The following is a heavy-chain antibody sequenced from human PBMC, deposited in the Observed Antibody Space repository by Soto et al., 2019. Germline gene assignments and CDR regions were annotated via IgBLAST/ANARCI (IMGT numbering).Heavy chain of an antibody. J-gene: IGHJ4*02. CDR2: INPNSGGT. CDR3: ARSRITMVRGVIINPHDY. D-gene: IGHD3-10*01. CDR1: GYTFTGYY. Sequence: ADSVKGSCNASGYTFTGYYMHWVRQAPGQGLEWMGWINPNSGGTNYAQKFQGWVTMTRDTSISTAYMELSRLRSDDTAVYYCARSRITMVRGVIINPHDYWGQGTLVTVSS. V-gene: IGHV1-2*04.